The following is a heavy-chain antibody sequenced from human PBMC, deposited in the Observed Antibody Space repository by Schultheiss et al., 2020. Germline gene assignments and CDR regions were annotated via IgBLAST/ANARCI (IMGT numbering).Heavy chain of an antibody. Sequence: SETLSLTCTVSGGSISSSSYYWGWIRQPPGKGLEWIGYIYYSGTTNYNPSLESRVTISVDTSKNQFSLKLSSVTAADTAVYYCARDLGGYDSSVFQGDNWFDPWGQGTLVTVSS. D-gene: IGHD5-12*01. CDR3: ARDLGGYDSSVFQGDNWFDP. J-gene: IGHJ5*02. CDR1: GGSISSSSYY. CDR2: IYYSGTT. V-gene: IGHV4-61*05.